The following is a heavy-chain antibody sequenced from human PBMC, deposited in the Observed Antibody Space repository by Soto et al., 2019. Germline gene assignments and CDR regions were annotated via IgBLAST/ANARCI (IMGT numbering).Heavy chain of an antibody. Sequence: EPQSHTCSVSGGYIIGSYGSWIRKSPGKGLEWLGYVYYTGSTNYSPSLRSRVSISVDTSKNEFSLRLSSVTAADTAVYFCARSVAVPGAHIDYWGQGTQVTV. D-gene: IGHD6-19*01. CDR1: GGYIIGSY. CDR3: ARSVAVPGAHIDY. V-gene: IGHV4-59*01. J-gene: IGHJ4*02. CDR2: VYYTGST.